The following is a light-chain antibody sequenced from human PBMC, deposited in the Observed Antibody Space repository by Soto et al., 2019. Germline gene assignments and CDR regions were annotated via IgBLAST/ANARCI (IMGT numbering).Light chain of an antibody. CDR1: SIGSRS. V-gene: IGLV3-21*02. Sequence: SYELTQPPSVSVAPGQTARITCGGNSIGSRSVQWYQQKPGQAPVLVLYDDSDRPTGIPERFSGFNSGNTAILTISRVEAGDEADYYCQVWDSSSEYPLFGGGTKLTVL. CDR2: DDS. J-gene: IGLJ3*02. CDR3: QVWDSSSEYPL.